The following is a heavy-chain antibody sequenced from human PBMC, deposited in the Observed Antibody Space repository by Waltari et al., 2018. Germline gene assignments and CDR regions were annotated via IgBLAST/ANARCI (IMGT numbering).Heavy chain of an antibody. J-gene: IGHJ4*02. D-gene: IGHD3-16*01. Sequence: EVQLVESGGGLVQPGWSLRLSCTASGFTFGDYAMSWVRQAPGKGLEWVGFIRSKAYWGTTEYAASVKGRFTISRDDSKSIAYLQMNSLKTEDTAVYYCTRGRGEGPSAFDYWGQGTLVTVSS. CDR2: IRSKAYWGTT. V-gene: IGHV3-49*04. CDR3: TRGRGEGPSAFDY. CDR1: GFTFGDYA.